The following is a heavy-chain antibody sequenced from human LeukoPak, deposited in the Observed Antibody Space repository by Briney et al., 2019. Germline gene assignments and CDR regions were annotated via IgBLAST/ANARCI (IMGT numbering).Heavy chain of an antibody. J-gene: IGHJ4*02. CDR1: GYTFTSYG. V-gene: IGHV1-18*01. D-gene: IGHD4-23*01. CDR3: ARVGKSVAGFDY. CDR2: ISAYSTYNGNT. Sequence: GASVKVSCKASGYTFTSYGISWVRQAPGQGPEWMGWISAYSTYNGNTNYAQKFQGRVTMTRDTSTSTVYMELSSPRSEDTAVYYCARVGKSVAGFDYWGQGTLVTVSS.